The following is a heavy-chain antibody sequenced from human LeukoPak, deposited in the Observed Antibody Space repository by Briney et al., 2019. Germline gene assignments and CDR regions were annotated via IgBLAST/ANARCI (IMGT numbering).Heavy chain of an antibody. J-gene: IGHJ4*02. CDR3: ARHSGSYYIEYYFDY. CDR1: GYRFTSYW. V-gene: IGHV5-51*01. CDR2: IYPGDSNT. D-gene: IGHD1-26*01. Sequence: PGESLKISCKGSGYRFTSYWIGWVRQMPGKGLEWMGIIYPGDSNTRYSPSFQGQVTISADKSISTAYLQWSSLKASDTAMYYCARHSGSYYIEYYFDYWGQGTLVTVSS.